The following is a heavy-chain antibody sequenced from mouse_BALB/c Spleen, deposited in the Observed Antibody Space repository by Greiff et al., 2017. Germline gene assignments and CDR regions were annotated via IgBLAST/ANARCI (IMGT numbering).Heavy chain of an antibody. CDR1: GYTFTSYW. CDR2: INPSTGYT. Sequence: VKLQESGAELAKPGASVKMSCKASGYTFTSYWMHWVKQRPGQGLEWIGYINPSTGYTEYNQKFKDKATLTADKSSSTAYMQLSSLTSEDSAVYYCAREMITTTGDYWGQGTTLTVSS. D-gene: IGHD2-4*01. V-gene: IGHV1-7*01. CDR3: AREMITTTGDY. J-gene: IGHJ2*01.